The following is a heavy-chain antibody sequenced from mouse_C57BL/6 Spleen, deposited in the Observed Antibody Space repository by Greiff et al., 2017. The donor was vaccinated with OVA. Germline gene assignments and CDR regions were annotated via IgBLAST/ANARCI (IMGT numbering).Heavy chain of an antibody. V-gene: IGHV1-53*01. Sequence: QVQLQQSGTELVKPGASVKLSCKASGYTFTSYWMHWVKQRPGQGLEWIGNINPSNGGTNYNEKFKSKATLTVDKSSSTAYMQLSSLTSEDSAVDYCARLATMITEKYFDVWGTGTTVTVSS. CDR1: GYTFTSYW. CDR2: INPSNGGT. CDR3: ARLATMITEKYFDV. J-gene: IGHJ1*03. D-gene: IGHD2-4*01.